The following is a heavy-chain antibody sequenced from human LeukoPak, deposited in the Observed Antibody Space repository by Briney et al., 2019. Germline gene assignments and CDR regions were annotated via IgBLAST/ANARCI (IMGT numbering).Heavy chain of an antibody. CDR2: INHSGST. V-gene: IGHV4-34*01. J-gene: IGHJ5*02. D-gene: IGHD4-17*01. CDR3: AGAVTTSWFDP. CDR1: GGSFSGYY. Sequence: KPSETLSLTCAVYGGSFSGYYWSWIRQAPGKGLEWIGEINHSGSTNYNPSLKSRVTISVDTSKNQFSLKLSSVTAADTAVYYCAGAVTTSWFDPWGQGTLVTVSS.